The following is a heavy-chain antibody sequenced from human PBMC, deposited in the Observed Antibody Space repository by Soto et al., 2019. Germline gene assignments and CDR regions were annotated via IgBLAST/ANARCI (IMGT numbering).Heavy chain of an antibody. CDR2: ISAYNGNT. J-gene: IGHJ4*02. CDR1: GYTFTSYA. Sequence: SVKVSCKDSGYTFTSYALHWVRHEHGQRLEWMGWISAYNGNTNYAQKLQGRVTMTTDTSTSTAYMELRSLRSDDTAVYYCAREVLRYFDWFGGSSPKSYYFDYWGQGTLVTVSS. V-gene: IGHV1-18*01. D-gene: IGHD3-9*01. CDR3: AREVLRYFDWFGGSSPKSYYFDY.